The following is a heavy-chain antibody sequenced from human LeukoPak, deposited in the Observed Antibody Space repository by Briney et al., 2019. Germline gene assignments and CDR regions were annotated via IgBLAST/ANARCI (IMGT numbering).Heavy chain of an antibody. CDR3: ARPEFGGNNNYYYGMDV. CDR1: GYSFTSYW. Sequence: GESLQISCKGSGYSFTSYWIGWVRQMPGKGLEWMGIIYPGDSDTRYSPSFQGQVTISADKSISTAYLQWSSLKASDTAMYYCARPEFGGNNNYYYGMDVWGQGATVTVSS. J-gene: IGHJ6*02. V-gene: IGHV5-51*01. CDR2: IYPGDSDT. D-gene: IGHD4-23*01.